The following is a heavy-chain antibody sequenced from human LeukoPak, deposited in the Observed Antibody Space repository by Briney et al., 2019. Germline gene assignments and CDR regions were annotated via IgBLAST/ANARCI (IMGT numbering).Heavy chain of an antibody. D-gene: IGHD3-22*01. CDR1: GGSISSYY. J-gene: IGHJ4*02. V-gene: IGHV4-59*01. CDR2: IYYSGST. Sequence: SETLSPTCTVSGGSISSYYWSWIRQPPGKGLEWIGYIYYSGSTNYNPSLKSRVTISVDTSKNQFSLKLSSVTAADTAVYYCARESGYYDSSGYSEFGYWGQGTLVTVSS. CDR3: ARESGYYDSSGYSEFGY.